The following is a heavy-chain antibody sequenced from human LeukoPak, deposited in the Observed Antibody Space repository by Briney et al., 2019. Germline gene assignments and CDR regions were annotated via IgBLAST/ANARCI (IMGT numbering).Heavy chain of an antibody. J-gene: IGHJ4*02. V-gene: IGHV1-69*04. CDR3: AGLFWSSYSWDLYYFDY. Sequence: SVKVSCKASGGTFSSYAISWVRQAPGQGLEWMGRIIPILGIANYAQKFQGRVTITADKSTSTAYMELSSLRSEDTAVYYCAGLFWSSYSWDLYYFDYWGQGTLVTVSS. CDR2: IIPILGIA. D-gene: IGHD3-3*01. CDR1: GGTFSSYA.